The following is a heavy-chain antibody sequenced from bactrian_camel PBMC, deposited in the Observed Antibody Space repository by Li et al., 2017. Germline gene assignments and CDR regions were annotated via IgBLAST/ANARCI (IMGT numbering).Heavy chain of an antibody. CDR1: GLTDSNIC. D-gene: IGHD1*01. Sequence: VQLVESGGGSVTVGGSLSLSCAVSGLTDSNICMAWFRQAPGAEREGVAAASFRLRTTNYGRTRVEDSVRGRFTISRDNAKNMMYLQMSSLKPEDTAVYYCVRHDTSTDTYSQLESQGTQVTVS. J-gene: IGHJ4*01. CDR2: ASFRLRTT. V-gene: IGHV3S59*01.